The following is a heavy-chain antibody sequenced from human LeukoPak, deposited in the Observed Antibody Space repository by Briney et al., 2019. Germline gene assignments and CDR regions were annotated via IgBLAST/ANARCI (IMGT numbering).Heavy chain of an antibody. D-gene: IGHD4-17*01. CDR1: GTSFSSYY. V-gene: IGHV4-34*01. CDR3: TRMTTGHDF. J-gene: IGHJ4*02. Sequence: SETLSLTCAVSGTSFSSYYWSWIGQPPGKGLEWIGEVNHSGYTNDNPSLKSRVTISVDTSKNQFSLRLRSVTAADTGVYFCTRMTTGHDFWGQGTLVTVSS. CDR2: VNHSGYT.